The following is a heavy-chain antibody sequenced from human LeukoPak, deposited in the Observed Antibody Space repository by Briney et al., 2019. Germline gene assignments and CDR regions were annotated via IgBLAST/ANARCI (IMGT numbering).Heavy chain of an antibody. J-gene: IGHJ6*04. Sequence: GGSLRLSCAASGFTFSSYEMNWVRQAQGMGLEWVSYISSSGSTIYYADSVKGRFTISRDNAKNSLYLQMNSLRAEDTAVYYCAELGITMIGGVWGKGTTVTISS. CDR1: GFTFSSYE. CDR3: AELGITMIGGV. V-gene: IGHV3-48*03. CDR2: ISSSGSTI. D-gene: IGHD3-10*02.